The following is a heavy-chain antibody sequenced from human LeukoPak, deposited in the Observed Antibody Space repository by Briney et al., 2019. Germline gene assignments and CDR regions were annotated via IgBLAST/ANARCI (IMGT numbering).Heavy chain of an antibody. J-gene: IGHJ4*02. Sequence: GGSLRLSCVASGFTVSGVYMSWVRQAPGQGLDWVSVIYSDDSTYYADSVKGRSTISRDNSKNTLNLQMNSLRAEDTVVYYCASRPRDAAALDYWGQGTLVTVSS. CDR3: ASRPRDAAALDY. D-gene: IGHD6-13*01. CDR2: IYSDDST. V-gene: IGHV3-53*01. CDR1: GFTVSGVY.